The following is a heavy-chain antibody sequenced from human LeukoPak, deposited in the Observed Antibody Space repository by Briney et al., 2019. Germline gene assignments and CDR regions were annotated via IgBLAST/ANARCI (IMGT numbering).Heavy chain of an antibody. CDR1: GGTFSSYA. J-gene: IGHJ5*02. V-gene: IGHV1-69*13. D-gene: IGHD3-22*01. CDR3: ARGRALDYYDSSGPPPNWFDP. CDR2: IIPIFGTA. Sequence: SVKVSCKASGGTFSSYAISWVRQAPGQGLEWMGGIIPIFGTANYAQKFQGRVTITADESTSTAYMELSSLRSEDTAVYYCARGRALDYYDSSGPPPNWFDPWGQGTLVTVSS.